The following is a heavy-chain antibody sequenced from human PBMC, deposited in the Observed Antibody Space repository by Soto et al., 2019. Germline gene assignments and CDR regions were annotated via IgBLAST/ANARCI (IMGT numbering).Heavy chain of an antibody. J-gene: IGHJ6*02. CDR1: GYSFTSYW. Sequence: PGESLKISCKGAGYSFTSYWIGWVRQMPGKGLEWMGIIYPGDSDTRYSPSFQGQVTISADKSISTAYLQWSSLKASDTAMYYCAKPREAGKNYYGRDVWGQGTTVTVSS. D-gene: IGHD6-19*01. V-gene: IGHV5-51*01. CDR3: AKPREAGKNYYGRDV. CDR2: IYPGDSDT.